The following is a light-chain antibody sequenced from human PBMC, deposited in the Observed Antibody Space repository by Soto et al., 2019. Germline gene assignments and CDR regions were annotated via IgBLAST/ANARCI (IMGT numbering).Light chain of an antibody. V-gene: IGLV1-44*01. CDR3: AAWDDSLNGDV. J-gene: IGLJ1*01. CDR1: SSNIGSNT. Sequence: QPVLTQPPSASGTPGQRVTISCSGSSSNIGSNTVNWYQQLPGTAPKLLIYTNNQRPSGVPDRFSGSKSGTSASLAISWLQSEDEADYYCAAWDDSLNGDVFGTGTKLTVL. CDR2: TNN.